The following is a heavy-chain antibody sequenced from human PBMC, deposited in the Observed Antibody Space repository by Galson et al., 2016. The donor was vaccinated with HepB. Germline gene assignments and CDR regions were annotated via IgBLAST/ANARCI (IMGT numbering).Heavy chain of an antibody. D-gene: IGHD3-9*01. J-gene: IGHJ3*02. CDR3: AKDQGILRHFDWLTYDAFDM. Sequence: SLRLSCAASGFTFSSHAMNWVRQAPGKGLEWVAVISTNGISQNYEDSVKSRFTVYRDNSKNTVDLQMNSLRPEDTAVYYCAKDQGILRHFDWLTYDAFDMWGQGTMVTVSS. CDR1: GFTFSSHA. CDR2: ISTNGISQ. V-gene: IGHV3-30*18.